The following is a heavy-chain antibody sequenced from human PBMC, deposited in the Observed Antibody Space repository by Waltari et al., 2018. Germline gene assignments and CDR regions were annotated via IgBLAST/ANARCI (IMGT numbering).Heavy chain of an antibody. CDR2: INHSGST. Sequence: QVQLQQWGAGLLKPSETLSLTCAVYGGSFSGYYWSWIRQPPGKGLEWIGEINHSGSTNYNPSLTSRVTISVDTSKNQFSLKLSSVTAADTAVYYCARGAPSGSFDYWGQGTLVTVSS. CDR1: GGSFSGYY. V-gene: IGHV4-34*01. CDR3: ARGAPSGSFDY. J-gene: IGHJ4*02. D-gene: IGHD1-26*01.